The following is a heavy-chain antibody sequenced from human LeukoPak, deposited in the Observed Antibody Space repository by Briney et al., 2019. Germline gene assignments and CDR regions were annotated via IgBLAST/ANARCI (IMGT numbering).Heavy chain of an antibody. CDR2: IYPGDFVT. Sequence: GESLKISCKGSGYSFTSYWIGWVRQMPGKGLEWMGIIYPGDFVTRYSPSFQGQVTISADKSISTAYLQWSSLKASDTAMYYCARLDTIYDFWRGYYPFDYYYYYMDVWGKGTTVTVSS. D-gene: IGHD3-3*01. V-gene: IGHV5-51*01. CDR1: GYSFTSYW. CDR3: ARLDTIYDFWRGYYPFDYYYYYMDV. J-gene: IGHJ6*03.